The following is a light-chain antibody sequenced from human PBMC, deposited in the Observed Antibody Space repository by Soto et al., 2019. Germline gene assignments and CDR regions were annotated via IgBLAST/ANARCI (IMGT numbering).Light chain of an antibody. V-gene: IGLV2-23*01. J-gene: IGLJ2*01. CDR3: CSYAGTHVV. Sequence: QSALTQPASVSGSPGQSITISCTGTSSDVGSYNLVSWYQQHPGKAPKLMIYDGSQRPSGVSNRFSASKSGTTASLTISGLQAEDEADYFCCSYAGTHVVFGGGTKLTV. CDR1: SSDVGSYNL. CDR2: DGS.